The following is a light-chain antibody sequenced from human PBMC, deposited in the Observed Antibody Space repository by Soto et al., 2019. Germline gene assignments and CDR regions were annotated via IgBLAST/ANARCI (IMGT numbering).Light chain of an antibody. Sequence: QAVLTQPASVSGSPGQSITISCTGTSSDVGSYDLVSWYQHHSGKAPKIIIYEVNKRPSGISDRFSGSKSGNTASLAVSGLQAEDEAHYYCCAYGGSGNWVFGGGTKLTVL. CDR3: CAYGGSGNWV. V-gene: IGLV2-23*02. CDR2: EVN. CDR1: SSDVGSYDL. J-gene: IGLJ3*02.